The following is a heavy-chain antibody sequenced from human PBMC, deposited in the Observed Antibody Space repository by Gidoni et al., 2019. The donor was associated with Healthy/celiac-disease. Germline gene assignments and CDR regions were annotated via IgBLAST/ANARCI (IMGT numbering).Heavy chain of an antibody. CDR1: GYTFTGHY. V-gene: IGHV1-2*06. J-gene: IGHJ4*02. D-gene: IGHD4-17*01. CDR3: AREVGTTANFDY. CDR2: INPNSGGT. Sequence: QVQLVQSGADVKNPGASVKVSCKASGYTFTGHYMHWVRQAPGQGLEWMGRINPNSGGTNYAQKFQGRVTMTRDTSITTAYMELSRLRSDDTAVYYCAREVGTTANFDYWGQGTLVTVSS.